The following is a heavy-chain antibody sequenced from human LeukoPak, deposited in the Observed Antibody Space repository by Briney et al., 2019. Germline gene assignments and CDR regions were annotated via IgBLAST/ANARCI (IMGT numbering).Heavy chain of an antibody. CDR3: AELGITMIGGV. CDR1: GFTFSSYE. J-gene: IGHJ6*04. Sequence: GGSLRLSCAASGFTFSSYEMNWVRQAPGKGLKWVSYISSSGSTIYYADSVKGRFTISRDNAKNPLYLQMNSLRAEDTAVYYCAELGITMIGGVWGKGTTVTISS. D-gene: IGHD3-10*02. V-gene: IGHV3-48*03. CDR2: ISSSGSTI.